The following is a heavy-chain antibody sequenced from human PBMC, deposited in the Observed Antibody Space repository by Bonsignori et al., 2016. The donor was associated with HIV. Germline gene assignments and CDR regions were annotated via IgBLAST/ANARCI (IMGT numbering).Heavy chain of an antibody. CDR3: ARSKDAYTVAS. Sequence: QVQLQESGPGLVKPSETLSLICTVSGDSINNDYWTLAPADPSGRRLEWIGYVYYTGSDNYHPSLKSRVTISLGASKNQFSLKLRSVTAADTAIYYCARSKDAYTVASWGQGILVTVSS. J-gene: IGHJ5*02. CDR1: GDSINNDY. V-gene: IGHV4-59*01. CDR2: VYYTGSD. D-gene: IGHD5-24*01.